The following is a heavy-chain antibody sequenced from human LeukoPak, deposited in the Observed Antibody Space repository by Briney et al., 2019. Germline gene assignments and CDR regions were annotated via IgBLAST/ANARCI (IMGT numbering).Heavy chain of an antibody. V-gene: IGHV3-23*01. Sequence: GGSLRLSCAASGITFSNYGMSWVRPAPGKRLQWVASISNNGGSTFYVESVRGRFTISRDNSKNTLYLQMNSLRADDTAMYYCAKVVSGTYTPDYWGEGTLVTVSS. D-gene: IGHD1-26*01. CDR3: AKVVSGTYTPDY. CDR1: GITFSNYG. J-gene: IGHJ4*02. CDR2: ISNNGGST.